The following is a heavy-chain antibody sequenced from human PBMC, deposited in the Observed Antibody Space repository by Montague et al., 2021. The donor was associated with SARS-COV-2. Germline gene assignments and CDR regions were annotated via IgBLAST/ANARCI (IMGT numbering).Heavy chain of an antibody. V-gene: IGHV3-48*03. CDR3: AREWEVTSISYYYGLDV. CDR2: ISTDGSDI. Sequence: SLRLSCAASGFAFTSYEMHWVRQAPGKGLEWISYISTDGSDISYTDAVKGRFTISRDSAKNSLYLEMSSLRVEDTALYYCAREWEVTSISYYYGLDVWGPGTTVTVSS. D-gene: IGHD2-21*02. J-gene: IGHJ6*02. CDR1: GFAFTSYE.